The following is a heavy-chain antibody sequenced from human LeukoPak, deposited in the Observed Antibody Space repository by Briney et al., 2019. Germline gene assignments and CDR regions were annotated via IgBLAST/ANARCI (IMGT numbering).Heavy chain of an antibody. J-gene: IGHJ3*02. V-gene: IGHV3-23*01. D-gene: IGHD1-26*01. CDR3: AKDPLVLGGSPKPWAFDI. CDR1: GFTFSSYA. Sequence: GGSLRLSCAASGFTFSSYAMNWVRQAPGKGLEWVSGISNSGGGTYYADSVKGRFTISRDNSKNTLYLQMNSLRAEDTAVYYCAKDPLVLGGSPKPWAFDIWGQGTMVTVSS. CDR2: ISNSGGGT.